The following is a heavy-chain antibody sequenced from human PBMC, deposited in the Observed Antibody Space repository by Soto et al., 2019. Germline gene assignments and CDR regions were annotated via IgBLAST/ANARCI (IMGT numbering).Heavy chain of an antibody. CDR3: ARSIAVAGLDY. D-gene: IGHD6-19*01. CDR1: GFSLSSYS. V-gene: IGHV3-30-3*01. CDR2: ISYDGNKK. J-gene: IGHJ4*02. Sequence: QVQLVESGGGVVQPGRSLRLSCAVSGFSLSSYSLHWVRQAPGKGLEWVSVISYDGNKKLYGASVKGRFSISRDTSNNTVYLQLNSLRPEDTAVYYCARSIAVAGLDYWGQGTLVTVSS.